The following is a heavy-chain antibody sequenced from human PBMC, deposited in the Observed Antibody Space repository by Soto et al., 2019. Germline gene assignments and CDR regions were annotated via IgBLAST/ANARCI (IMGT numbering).Heavy chain of an antibody. J-gene: IGHJ5*01. CDR3: ARGYPRSILSTSLTTSYWFDS. D-gene: IGHD2-21*01. CDR2: INHRGTT. CDR1: GESLRGYY. V-gene: IGHV4-34*04. Sequence: QVQLQQWGTGLLKPSETLSLHCAVYGESLRGYYWSWIRQTPAMGLEWIGEINHRGTTNHDSSLKGRAINSYDTSKNQVSLRLNYVTAADTAVYYCARGYPRSILSTSLTTSYWFDSWGQGTLVTVSS.